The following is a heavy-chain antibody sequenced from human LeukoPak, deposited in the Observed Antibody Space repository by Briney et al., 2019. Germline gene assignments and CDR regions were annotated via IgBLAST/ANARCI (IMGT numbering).Heavy chain of an antibody. J-gene: IGHJ5*02. CDR3: ARSLDSRWFDP. CDR1: GFTFSSYS. D-gene: IGHD2-2*03. Sequence: GGSLRLSCAASGFTFSSYSMNWVRQAPGKGLEWVSSISSSSSYIYYADSVKGRFTISRDNAKNSLYLQMNSLRAEDTAVYYCARSLDSRWFDPWGQGTLVTVSS. V-gene: IGHV3-21*01. CDR2: ISSSSSYI.